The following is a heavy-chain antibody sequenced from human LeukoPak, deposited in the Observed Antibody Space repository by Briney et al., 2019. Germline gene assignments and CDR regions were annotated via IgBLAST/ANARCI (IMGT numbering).Heavy chain of an antibody. CDR3: AREGPEDAFDI. J-gene: IGHJ3*02. Sequence: SETLSLTCTVSGGSISSGSYYWSWIRQPAGKGLEWIGRIYTSGSTNYNPSLKSRVTISVDTSKNQFSLKLSSVTAADTAVYYCAREGPEDAFDIWGQGTMVTVSS. CDR1: GGSISSGSYY. CDR2: IYTSGST. V-gene: IGHV4-61*02.